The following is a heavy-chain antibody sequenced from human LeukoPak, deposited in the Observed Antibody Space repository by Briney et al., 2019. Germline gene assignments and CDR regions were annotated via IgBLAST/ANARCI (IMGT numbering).Heavy chain of an antibody. D-gene: IGHD3-10*01. CDR3: ANAITMVRGVISYYGMDV. Sequence: SVKVSCKASGGTFSSYAISWVRQAPGQGLEWMGRIIPILGIANYAQKFQGRVTITADKSTSTAYMELSSLRSEDTAVYYCANAITMVRGVISYYGMDVWGQGTTVTVSS. J-gene: IGHJ6*02. V-gene: IGHV1-69*04. CDR2: IIPILGIA. CDR1: GGTFSSYA.